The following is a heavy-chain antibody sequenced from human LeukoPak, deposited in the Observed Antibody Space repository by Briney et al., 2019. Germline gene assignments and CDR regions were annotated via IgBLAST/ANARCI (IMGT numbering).Heavy chain of an antibody. CDR1: GDSISSGYY. V-gene: IGHV4-38-2*01. Sequence: PSETLSLTCAVSGDSISSGYYWGWIRQPPGKGLEWIGSIYHSGSTYYNPSLKSRVTISVDTSKNQFSLKLSSVTAADTAVYYCARLKYDFWSGYDKEYYFDYWGQGTLVTVSS. D-gene: IGHD3-3*01. CDR3: ARLKYDFWSGYDKEYYFDY. CDR2: IYHSGST. J-gene: IGHJ4*02.